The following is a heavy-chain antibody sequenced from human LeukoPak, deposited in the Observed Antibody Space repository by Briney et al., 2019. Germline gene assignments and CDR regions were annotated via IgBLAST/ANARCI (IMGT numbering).Heavy chain of an antibody. V-gene: IGHV3-66*01. Sequence: GGSLRLSCAASEFSVGSNYMTWVRQAPGKGLEWVSLIYSGGSTYYADSVKGRFTISRDNSKNTLYLQMNSLRAEDTAVYYCAKSRGSGYYDYWGQGTLVTVSS. CDR3: AKSRGSGYYDY. D-gene: IGHD3-22*01. CDR2: IYSGGST. J-gene: IGHJ4*02. CDR1: EFSVGSNY.